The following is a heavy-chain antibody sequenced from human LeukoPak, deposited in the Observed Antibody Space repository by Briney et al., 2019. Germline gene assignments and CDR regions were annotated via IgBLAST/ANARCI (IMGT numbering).Heavy chain of an antibody. CDR2: INPSDGST. D-gene: IGHD1-26*01. J-gene: IGHJ4*02. Sequence: PVASVKVSCKASGYTFTSYYYHWVRQAPGQGLEWMGIINPSDGSTSYAQKFQGRVTITADESTSTAYMELSSLRSEDTAVYYCARESGSFSSYYDYWGQGTLVTVSS. CDR3: ARESGSFSSYYDY. CDR1: GYTFTSYY. V-gene: IGHV1-46*01.